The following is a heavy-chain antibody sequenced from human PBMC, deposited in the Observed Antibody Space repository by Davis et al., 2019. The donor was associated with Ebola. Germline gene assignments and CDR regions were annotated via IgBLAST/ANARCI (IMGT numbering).Heavy chain of an antibody. J-gene: IGHJ6*02. Sequence: AASVKVSCKASGYTFTTYDITWVRQATGQGLEWMGWMNPHSGNTGYAQKFQGRVTMTRDTSISTAYMELSSLTSEDTAVYYCARGDNNYLYGYYYYGMDVWGQGTTVTVSS. V-gene: IGHV1-8*01. CDR3: ARGDNNYLYGYYYYGMDV. CDR2: MNPHSGNT. CDR1: GYTFTTYD. D-gene: IGHD4-11*01.